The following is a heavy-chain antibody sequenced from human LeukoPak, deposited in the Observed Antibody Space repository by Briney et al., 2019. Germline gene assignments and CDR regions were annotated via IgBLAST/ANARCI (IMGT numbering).Heavy chain of an antibody. CDR3: AXXXXYYYDSSGYDPFDY. V-gene: IGHV4-59*08. CDR2: IYYSGST. CDR1: GGSISSYY. Sequence: SETLSLTCTVSGGSISSYYWRWIRQPPGKGLEWIVYIYYSGSTNYNPSLKSRVTISVDTSKNQFSLKLSSVTAADTAVYYCAXXXXYYYDSSGYDPFDYWGQGTLVTVSS. D-gene: IGHD3-22*01. J-gene: IGHJ4*02.